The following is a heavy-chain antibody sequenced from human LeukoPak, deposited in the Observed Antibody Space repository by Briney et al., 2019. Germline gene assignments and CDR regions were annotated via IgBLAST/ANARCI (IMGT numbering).Heavy chain of an antibody. CDR1: GFTFSTYA. CDR3: AGTEVERRDILTGYPLDY. CDR2: ISGSGGST. D-gene: IGHD3-9*01. Sequence: GGSLRLSCAASGFTFSTYAMSWVRQAPGKGLEWVSAISGSGGSTNYADSVKGRVTVSRDNSKSTLYLQMNSLRAEDTAVYYCAGTEVERRDILTGYPLDYWGQGTLVTVSS. J-gene: IGHJ4*02. V-gene: IGHV3-23*01.